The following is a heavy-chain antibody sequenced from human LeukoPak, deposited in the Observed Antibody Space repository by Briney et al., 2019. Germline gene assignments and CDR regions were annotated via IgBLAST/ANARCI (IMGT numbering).Heavy chain of an antibody. D-gene: IGHD5-12*01. V-gene: IGHV3-7*01. Sequence: PGGSLRLSCAASGFTFSGYWMSWVRQAARKRLEWVANIKQDGSEKYYVDSVKGRFTISRDNAKSSLYLQMNSLRAEDTAVYYCARVQHEWIMDYWGQGTLVTVSS. J-gene: IGHJ4*02. CDR3: ARVQHEWIMDY. CDR2: IKQDGSEK. CDR1: GFTFSGYW.